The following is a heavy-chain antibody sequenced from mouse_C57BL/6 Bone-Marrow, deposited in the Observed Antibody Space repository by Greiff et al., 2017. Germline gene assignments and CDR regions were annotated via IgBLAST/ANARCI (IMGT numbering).Heavy chain of an antibody. CDR3: TRWDDGCLAWFAY. CDR1: GYTFTSYW. V-gene: IGHV1-5*01. D-gene: IGHD2-3*01. CDR2: IYPGNSDT. Sequence: VQLQQSGTVLARPGASVKMSCKTSGYTFTSYWMHWVKQRPGQGLEWIGAIYPGNSDTSYNQKFKGKAKLTAVTSASTAYMELSSLTNEDSAVYYCTRWDDGCLAWFAYWGQGTLVTVSA. J-gene: IGHJ3*01.